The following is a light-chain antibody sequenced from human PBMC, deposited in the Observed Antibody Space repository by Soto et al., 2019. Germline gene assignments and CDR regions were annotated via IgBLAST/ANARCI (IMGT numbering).Light chain of an antibody. CDR2: RAS. J-gene: IGKJ1*01. V-gene: IGKV3-15*01. CDR1: QTIYSN. Sequence: IQMTQSPATLSVSPGERATLSCRASQTIYSNVAWYQQRPGQAPRLLMYRASARATGIPARFSGSGSGTEFTLTIGSLQSEDSAVYYCQQYQNLWTFGQGTKVDIK. CDR3: QQYQNLWT.